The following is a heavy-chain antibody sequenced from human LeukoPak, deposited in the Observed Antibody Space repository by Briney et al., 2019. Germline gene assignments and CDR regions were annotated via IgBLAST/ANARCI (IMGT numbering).Heavy chain of an antibody. CDR1: GGSISSGSYY. Sequence: SETLSLTCTISGGSISSGSYYWSWIRQPAGKGLEWIGRSDTSGSTNYNPSLKSRVTISVDTSKNQFSLKLSSVTAADTAVYYCARELWFGELYHYYYYYMDVWGKGTTVTVSS. J-gene: IGHJ6*03. CDR3: ARELWFGELYHYYYYYMDV. CDR2: SDTSGST. V-gene: IGHV4-61*02. D-gene: IGHD3-10*01.